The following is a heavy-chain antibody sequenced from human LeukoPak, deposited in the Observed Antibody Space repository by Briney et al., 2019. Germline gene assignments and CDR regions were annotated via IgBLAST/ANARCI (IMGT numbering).Heavy chain of an antibody. CDR1: GFTFSSYG. CDR2: IPYDGSNK. J-gene: IGHJ4*02. Sequence: PGRSLRLSCAASGFTFSSYGMHWVRQAPGKGLEWVAVIPYDGSNKYYADSVKGRFTISRDNSKNTLHLQMNSLRAEDTAVYYCAKDLYYYDSSGYSPADYWGQGTLVTVSS. CDR3: AKDLYYYDSSGYSPADY. V-gene: IGHV3-30*18. D-gene: IGHD3-22*01.